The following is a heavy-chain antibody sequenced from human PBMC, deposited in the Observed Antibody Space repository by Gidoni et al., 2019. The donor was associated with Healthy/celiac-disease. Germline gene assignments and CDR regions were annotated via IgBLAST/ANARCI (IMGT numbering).Heavy chain of an antibody. Sequence: EVKLLESGGGLVQPGGSLSLSCAASGFTFRSYAMSWVRQAPGKGLGWVAAMSVSVGSTSYAESVKGRFTISRDNSKNTLYLQMNSLRAEDTAVYYCAKGGGELLRWDNWFDPWGQGTLVTVSS. CDR2: MSVSVGST. J-gene: IGHJ5*02. V-gene: IGHV3-23*01. D-gene: IGHD1-26*01. CDR3: AKGGGELLRWDNWFDP. CDR1: GFTFRSYA.